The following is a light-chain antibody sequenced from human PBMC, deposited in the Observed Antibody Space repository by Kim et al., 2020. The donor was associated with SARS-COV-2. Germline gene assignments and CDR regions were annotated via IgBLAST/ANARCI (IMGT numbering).Light chain of an antibody. CDR3: QQYGSSPQYS. J-gene: IGKJ2*03. Sequence: SPGERATLSCRASQSVSSSYVAWYQQKPGQAPRLLIYGASSRATGIPDRFSGSGSGTDFTLTISRLEPEDFAVYYCQQYGSSPQYSFGQGTKLEI. CDR1: QSVSSSY. V-gene: IGKV3-20*01. CDR2: GAS.